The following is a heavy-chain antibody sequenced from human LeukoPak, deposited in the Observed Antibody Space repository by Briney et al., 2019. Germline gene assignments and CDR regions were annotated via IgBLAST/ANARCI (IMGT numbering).Heavy chain of an antibody. CDR1: GGSISSGSYY. D-gene: IGHD6-19*01. V-gene: IGHV4-61*02. J-gene: IGHJ4*02. CDR2: IYTSGST. Sequence: PSETLSLTCTVSGGSISSGSYYWSWIRQPAGKGLEWIGRIYTSGSTNYNPSLKSRVTISVDTSKNQFSLKLSSVTAADTAVYYCARDGDSSGWYVNVFDYWGQGTLVTVSS. CDR3: ARDGDSSGWYVNVFDY.